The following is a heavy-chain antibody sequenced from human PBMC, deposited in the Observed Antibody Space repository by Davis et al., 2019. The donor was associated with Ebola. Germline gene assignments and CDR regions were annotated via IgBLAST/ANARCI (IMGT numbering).Heavy chain of an antibody. CDR2: GST. J-gene: IGHJ4*02. V-gene: IGHV4-59*10. CDR3: ARWEDYGGNVAYFDY. D-gene: IGHD4-23*01. Sequence: GSTNYNPSLKSRVTMSVDTSKNQFSLKLTSVTAADTAVYYCARWEDYGGNVAYFDYWGQGTLVTVSS.